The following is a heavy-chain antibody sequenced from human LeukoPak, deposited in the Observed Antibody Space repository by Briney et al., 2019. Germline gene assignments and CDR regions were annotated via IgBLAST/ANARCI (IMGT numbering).Heavy chain of an antibody. V-gene: IGHV3-7*01. D-gene: IGHD6-13*01. CDR1: GFTFSSYW. CDR2: IKQDGSEK. Sequence: PGGSLRLSCAASGFTFSSYWMSWVRQAPGKGLEWVANIKQDGSEKYYVDSVKGRFTISRDNAKNSLYLQMNSLRAEDTAVYYCARYSSSWYLRPLDYWGQGTLVTVSS. CDR3: ARYSSSWYLRPLDY. J-gene: IGHJ4*02.